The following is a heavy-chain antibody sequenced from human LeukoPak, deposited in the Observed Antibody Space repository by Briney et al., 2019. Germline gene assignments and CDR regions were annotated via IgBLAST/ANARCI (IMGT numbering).Heavy chain of an antibody. V-gene: IGHV3-74*01. CDR3: ARGQLWFGECFDP. CDR2: INSDGGSA. J-gene: IGHJ5*02. Sequence: GVLRLSCAASGFTFSNDWMSWVRQAPGKGLEWESRINSDGGSAGYPGSVKGRFPISRANAKNTLYVQMNSLRAEDTAVYYCARGQLWFGECFDPWGQETLVTVSS. D-gene: IGHD3-10*01. CDR1: GFTFSNDW.